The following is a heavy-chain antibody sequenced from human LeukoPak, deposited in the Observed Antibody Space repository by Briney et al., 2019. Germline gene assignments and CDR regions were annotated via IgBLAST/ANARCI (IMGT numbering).Heavy chain of an antibody. CDR3: AKETPNTGWFDP. CDR2: INPSGDGT. V-gene: IGHV1-46*01. Sequence: GASVKVSCKASGHTFTTYYVHLVRQAPGQGLEWMGVINPSGDGTNYPQRFQDRVTLTKDTSTNTVYMELSSLRSGDTAIYYCAKETPNTGWFDPWGQGTLVTVSS. CDR1: GHTFTTYY. D-gene: IGHD1-14*01. J-gene: IGHJ5*02.